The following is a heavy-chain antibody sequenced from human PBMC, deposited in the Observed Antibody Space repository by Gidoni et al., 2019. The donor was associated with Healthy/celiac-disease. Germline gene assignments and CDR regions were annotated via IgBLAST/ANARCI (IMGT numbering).Heavy chain of an antibody. CDR3: ARNQYYYDSSGYPPFDY. D-gene: IGHD3-22*01. CDR1: GFTFSSYS. J-gene: IGHJ4*02. V-gene: IGHV3-48*01. CDR2: ISSSSSTI. Sequence: EVQLVESGGGLVQPGGSLRLSCAASGFTFSSYSMNWVRQAPGKGLEWVSYISSSSSTISYADSVKGRFTISRDNAKNSLYLQMNSLRAEDTAVYYCARNQYYYDSSGYPPFDYWGQGTLVTVSS.